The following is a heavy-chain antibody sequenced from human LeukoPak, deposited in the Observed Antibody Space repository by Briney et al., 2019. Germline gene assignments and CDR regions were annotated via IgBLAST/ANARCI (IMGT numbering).Heavy chain of an antibody. D-gene: IGHD3-22*01. Sequence: PGGSLRLSCAASGFTFSSYSMNWVRQAPGKGLEWVSSISSSSSYIYYADSVKGRFTISRDNAKNSLYLQMNSLRAEDTAVYYCASPDPTIVAHNYYYYFMDVWGKGTTVTVSS. CDR1: GFTFSSYS. CDR3: ASPDPTIVAHNYYYYFMDV. CDR2: ISSSSSYI. J-gene: IGHJ6*03. V-gene: IGHV3-21*01.